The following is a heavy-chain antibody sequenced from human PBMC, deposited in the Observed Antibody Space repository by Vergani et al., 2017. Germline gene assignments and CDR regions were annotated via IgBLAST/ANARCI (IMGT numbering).Heavy chain of an antibody. J-gene: IGHJ4*02. V-gene: IGHV1-2*02. CDR2: INPNSGGT. CDR1: GYTFTGYY. CDR3: ARVSCSSTSCYLGPFDY. D-gene: IGHD2-2*01. Sequence: VQLVQSGAEVKKPGATMKISCKVSGYTFTGYYMHWVRQAPGQGLEWMGWINPNSGGTNYAQKFQGRVTMTRDTSISTAYMELSRLRSDDTAVYYCARVSCSSTSCYLGPFDYWGQGTLVTVSS.